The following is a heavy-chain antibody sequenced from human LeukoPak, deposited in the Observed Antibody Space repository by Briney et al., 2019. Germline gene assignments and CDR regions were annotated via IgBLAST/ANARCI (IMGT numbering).Heavy chain of an antibody. Sequence: GGSLRLSCAASGFTFSSYGMHWVRQAPGKGLEWVAVISYDGSNKYYADSVKGRFTISRDNSKNTLYLQMNSLRAEDTAVYYCAKDLCSTVVTPLCWYFDLWGRGTLVTVSS. D-gene: IGHD4-23*01. V-gene: IGHV3-30*18. CDR1: GFTFSSYG. CDR3: AKDLCSTVVTPLCWYFDL. J-gene: IGHJ2*01. CDR2: ISYDGSNK.